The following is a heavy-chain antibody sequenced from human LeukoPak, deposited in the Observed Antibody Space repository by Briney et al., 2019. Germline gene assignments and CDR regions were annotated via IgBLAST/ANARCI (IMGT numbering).Heavy chain of an antibody. V-gene: IGHV4-4*07. Sequence: SETLSLTCTVSGGSISSYYWSWIRQPAGRGLEWIGRIYSSGSASYSPALKSRVIMSGDTSKNQLSLKLTSVSAADTAVYYCTREPLPWGQGTLVTVSS. J-gene: IGHJ4*02. CDR3: TREPLP. CDR1: GGSISSYY. CDR2: IYSSGSA.